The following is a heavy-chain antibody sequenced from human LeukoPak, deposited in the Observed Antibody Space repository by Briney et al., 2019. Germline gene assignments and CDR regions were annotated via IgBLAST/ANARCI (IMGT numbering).Heavy chain of an antibody. CDR1: GFTFSSYA. J-gene: IGHJ4*02. Sequence: GRSLRLSCAASGFTFSSYAMHWVRQAPGKGLEWVAVISYDGSNKYYADSVKGRFTISRDNSKNTLYLQMNSLRAEDTAVYYCARDSGVVVITTQAFDYWGQGTLVTVSS. CDR3: ARDSGVVVITTQAFDY. D-gene: IGHD3-22*01. CDR2: ISYDGSNK. V-gene: IGHV3-30-3*01.